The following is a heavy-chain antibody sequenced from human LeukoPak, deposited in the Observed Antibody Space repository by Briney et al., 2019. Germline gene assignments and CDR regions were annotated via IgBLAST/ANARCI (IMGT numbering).Heavy chain of an antibody. CDR1: GFTFTNYA. D-gene: IGHD3-9*01. J-gene: IGHJ4*02. Sequence: GGSLRLSCVASGFTFTNYAMSWVRQAPGKGLEWVSAITGSDGTSHYADSVKGRFTISRDSSKNTVYLQVNSLRAEDTAVYYCAKWGDYDILTGYYVPDYWGQGTLVTVSS. CDR3: AKWGDYDILTGYYVPDY. CDR2: ITGSDGTS. V-gene: IGHV3-23*01.